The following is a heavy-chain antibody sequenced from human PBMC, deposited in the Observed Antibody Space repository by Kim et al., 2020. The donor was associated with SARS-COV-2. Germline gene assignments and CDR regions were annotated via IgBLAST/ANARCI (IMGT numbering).Heavy chain of an antibody. D-gene: IGHD2-21*02. J-gene: IGHJ4*02. Sequence: SVKVSCKASGGTFSSYAISWVRQAPGQGLEWMGGIIPIFGTANYAQKFQGRVTITADESTSTAYMELSSLRSEDTAVYYCARTPQHDIVVVTAPYFDYWGQGTLVTVSS. CDR1: GGTFSSYA. CDR3: ARTPQHDIVVVTAPYFDY. CDR2: IIPIFGTA. V-gene: IGHV1-69*13.